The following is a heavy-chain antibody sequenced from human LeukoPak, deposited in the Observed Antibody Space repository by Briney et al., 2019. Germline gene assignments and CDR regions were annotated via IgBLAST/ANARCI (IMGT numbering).Heavy chain of an antibody. CDR3: ARDAIVATITDDYYYMDV. CDR1: GYTFTSNY. Sequence: SVKVSCKAFGYTFTSNYMHWVRQAPGQGLEWMGGIIPIFGTANYAQKFHGRVTITADESTSTAYMELSSLRSEDTAVYYCARDAIVATITDDYYYMDVWGKGTTVTISS. D-gene: IGHD5-12*01. V-gene: IGHV1-69*13. J-gene: IGHJ6*03. CDR2: IIPIFGTA.